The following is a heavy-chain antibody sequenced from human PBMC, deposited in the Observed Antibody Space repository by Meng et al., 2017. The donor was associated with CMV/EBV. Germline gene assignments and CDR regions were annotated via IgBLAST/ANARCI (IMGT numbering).Heavy chain of an antibody. CDR2: IIPIFGTA. D-gene: IGHD2-15*01. J-gene: IGHJ4*02. Sequence: QVQLVQSVAEVNKAGSSVKVSCKASGGTFSRYAISWVRQAPGQGLEWMGGIIPIFGTANYAQKFQGRVTITADESTSTAYMELSSLRSEDTAVYYCARNQPSRGWSHEDYWGQGTLVTVSS. V-gene: IGHV1-69*12. CDR3: ARNQPSRGWSHEDY. CDR1: GGTFSRYA.